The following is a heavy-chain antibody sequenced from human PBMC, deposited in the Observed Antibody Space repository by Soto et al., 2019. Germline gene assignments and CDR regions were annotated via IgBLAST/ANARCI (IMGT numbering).Heavy chain of an antibody. J-gene: IGHJ4*02. D-gene: IGHD6-6*01. CDR2: INHSGST. Sequence: SETLSLTCAVYGGSFSGYYWSWIRQPPGKGLEWIGEINHSGSTNYNPSLKSRVTISVDTSKNQFSLKLSSVTAADTAVYYCARGLIAAHTPGDYWGQGTLVTVS. V-gene: IGHV4-34*01. CDR1: GGSFSGYY. CDR3: ARGLIAAHTPGDY.